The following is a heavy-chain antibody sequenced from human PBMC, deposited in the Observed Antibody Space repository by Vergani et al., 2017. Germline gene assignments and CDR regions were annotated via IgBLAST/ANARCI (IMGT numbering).Heavy chain of an antibody. Sequence: QVQLVQSGAEVKKPGSSVKVSCKASGGTFSSYAISWVRQAPGQGLEWMGGIIPIFGTANYSQKFQGRVTITADASTSTAYMELSSLRSEDTAVYYCARDKPHTVVNPPHWYFDLWGRGTLVTVSS. D-gene: IGHD4-23*01. CDR1: GGTFSSYA. J-gene: IGHJ2*01. V-gene: IGHV1-69*01. CDR2: IIPIFGTA. CDR3: ARDKPHTVVNPPHWYFDL.